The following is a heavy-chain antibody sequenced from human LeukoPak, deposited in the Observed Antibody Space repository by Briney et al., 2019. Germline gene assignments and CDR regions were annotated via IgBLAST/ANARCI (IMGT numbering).Heavy chain of an antibody. D-gene: IGHD6-13*01. CDR1: GFTFDDYV. Sequence: GRSQRLSCAVSGFTFDDYVMHWVRQAPGKGLGWVSGISWNSGDIGYADSVKGRFTISRDNSKNTLYLQMNSLRAEDTGVYYCAKASAAAGYYYGMDVWGQGTTVTVSS. V-gene: IGHV3-9*01. CDR3: AKASAAAGYYYGMDV. J-gene: IGHJ6*02. CDR2: ISWNSGDI.